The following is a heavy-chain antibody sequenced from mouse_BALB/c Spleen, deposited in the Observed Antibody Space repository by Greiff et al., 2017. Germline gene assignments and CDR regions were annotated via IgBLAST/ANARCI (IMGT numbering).Heavy chain of an antibody. J-gene: IGHJ2*01. CDR3: ARVPRCYSYDPYFDY. CDR1: GFNIKDTY. V-gene: IGHV14-3*02. D-gene: IGHD2-12*01. CDR2: IDPANGNT. Sequence: EVQLQQSGAELVKPGASVKLSCTASGFNIKDTYMHWVKQRPEQGLEWIGRIDPANGNTKYDPKFQGKATITADTSTNTAYLQLSSLTSEDTAVYYCARVPRCYSYDPYFDYWGQGTTLTVSS.